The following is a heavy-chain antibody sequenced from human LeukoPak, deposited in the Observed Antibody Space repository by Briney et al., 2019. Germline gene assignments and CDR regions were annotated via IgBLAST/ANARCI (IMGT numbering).Heavy chain of an antibody. CDR2: IYTSGST. Sequence: SETLSLTCTVSGGSISSYYWSWIRQPAGKGLEWIGRIYTSGSTNYNPSLKSRVTMSVDTSKNQFSLKLSSVTAADTAVYYCASRGVVAINFDYWGQGALVTVSS. J-gene: IGHJ4*02. CDR3: ASRGVVAINFDY. V-gene: IGHV4-4*07. CDR1: GGSISSYY. D-gene: IGHD3-10*01.